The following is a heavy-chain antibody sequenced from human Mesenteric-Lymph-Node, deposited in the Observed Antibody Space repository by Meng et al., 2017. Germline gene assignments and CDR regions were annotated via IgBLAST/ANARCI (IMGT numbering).Heavy chain of an antibody. CDR2: IIPIFGTA. V-gene: IGHV1-69*05. Sequence: SVKVSCKVSGYTLTELSMHWVRQAPGQGLEWMGGIIPIFGTANYAQKFQGRVTMTTDTSTSTAYMELRSLRSDDTAVYYCARGYSSSWYDYYYYGMDVWGQGTTVTVSS. CDR1: GYTLTELS. CDR3: ARGYSSSWYDYYYYGMDV. D-gene: IGHD6-13*01. J-gene: IGHJ6*02.